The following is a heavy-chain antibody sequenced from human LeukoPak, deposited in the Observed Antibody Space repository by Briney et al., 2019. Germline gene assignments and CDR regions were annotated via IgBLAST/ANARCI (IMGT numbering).Heavy chain of an antibody. D-gene: IGHD2-8*01. Sequence: ASVKVSCKASGYTFTGYYMHWVRQAPGQGLEWMGWINPNSGGTNYAQKFQGRVTMTRDTSISTAYMELSRLRSDDTAVYYCARDWEYCTNGVCWYYFDYWGQGTLVTVSS. CDR3: ARDWEYCTNGVCWYYFDY. CDR2: INPNSGGT. J-gene: IGHJ4*02. CDR1: GYTFTGYY. V-gene: IGHV1-2*02.